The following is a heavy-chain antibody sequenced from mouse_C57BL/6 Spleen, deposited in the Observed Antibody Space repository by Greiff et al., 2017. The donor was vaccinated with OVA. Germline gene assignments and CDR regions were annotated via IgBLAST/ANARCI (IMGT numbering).Heavy chain of an antibody. D-gene: IGHD1-1*01. Sequence: VKLMESGPGLVAPSQSLSITCTVSGFSLTSYGVHWVRQPPGKGLEWLVVIWSDGSTTYNSALKSRLSISKDNSKSQVFLKMNSLQTDDTAMYYCARGGGYYGSSYDAMDYWGQGTSVTVSS. CDR3: ARGGGYYGSSYDAMDY. CDR1: GFSLTSYG. CDR2: IWSDGST. J-gene: IGHJ4*01. V-gene: IGHV2-6*03.